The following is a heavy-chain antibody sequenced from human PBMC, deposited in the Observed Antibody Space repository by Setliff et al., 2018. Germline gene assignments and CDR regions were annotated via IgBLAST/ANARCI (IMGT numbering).Heavy chain of an antibody. J-gene: IGHJ4*02. Sequence: ASVKVSCKASGYTFTGYYMHWVRQAPGQGLEWMGWINPNSGGTNYAQKFQGWVTMTRGTSIRTAYMELSRLRSDDTAVYYCARGRDFWSGYLVYWGQGTLVTLSS. CDR2: INPNSGGT. D-gene: IGHD3-3*01. CDR3: ARGRDFWSGYLVY. CDR1: GYTFTGYY. V-gene: IGHV1-2*04.